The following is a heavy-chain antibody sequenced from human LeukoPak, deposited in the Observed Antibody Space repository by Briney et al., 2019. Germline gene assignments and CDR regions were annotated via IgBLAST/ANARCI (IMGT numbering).Heavy chain of an antibody. V-gene: IGHV3-43*01. J-gene: IGHJ4*02. Sequence: PGGSLRLSCAASGFTFDGHTMHWVRQVPGKGLQWVSLISWDGGRTVYADFVKGRFTISRDNSRNSLYLQMNSLTTEDTALYYCAKESQYYYDTGASYYFDHWGPGALVTVSS. CDR2: ISWDGGRT. CDR3: AKESQYYYDTGASYYFDH. D-gene: IGHD3-22*01. CDR1: GFTFDGHT.